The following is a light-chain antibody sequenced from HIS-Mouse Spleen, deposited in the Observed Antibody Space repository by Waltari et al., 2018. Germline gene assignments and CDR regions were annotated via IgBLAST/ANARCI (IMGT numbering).Light chain of an antibody. J-gene: IGLJ3*02. CDR3: AAWDDSLSGPV. Sequence: QSVLTQPPSASGTPGQRVTISCSGSSSNIGSNYVYWYQQLPGTAPKLLIYRNNQRPSGVPARVSGSKSGTSASLAISGLRSEDEADYYCAAWDDSLSGPVFGGGTKLTVL. CDR2: RNN. CDR1: SSNIGSNY. V-gene: IGLV1-47*01.